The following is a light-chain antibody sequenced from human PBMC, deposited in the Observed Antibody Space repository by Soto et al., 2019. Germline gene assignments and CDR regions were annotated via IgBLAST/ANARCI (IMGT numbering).Light chain of an antibody. V-gene: IGKV1-6*01. Sequence: AVQMTQSPSSLSASVGDRVTITCRASQAIRSDLGWYQMKAGEAPKLLIYAASNLQSGVPSRFIGRGYGTDFTLTITSLQPVDFATYYCLQDYNYPRTFGQGTKVEIK. CDR1: QAIRSD. CDR3: LQDYNYPRT. CDR2: AAS. J-gene: IGKJ1*01.